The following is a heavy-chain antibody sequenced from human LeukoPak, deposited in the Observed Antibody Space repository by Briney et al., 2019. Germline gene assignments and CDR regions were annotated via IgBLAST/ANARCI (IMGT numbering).Heavy chain of an antibody. J-gene: IGHJ4*02. CDR1: GFTFSSYA. Sequence: PGGSLRLSCAASGFTFSSYAMSWVRQAPGKGLEWVSTIGTSADTYYPDSVKGRFTISRDNSRNTLDLQTNSLRADDTAVYYCAKNVPGRAIDDWGQGTLVTVST. CDR3: AKNVPGRAIDD. V-gene: IGHV3-23*01. CDR2: IGTSADT. D-gene: IGHD2-15*01.